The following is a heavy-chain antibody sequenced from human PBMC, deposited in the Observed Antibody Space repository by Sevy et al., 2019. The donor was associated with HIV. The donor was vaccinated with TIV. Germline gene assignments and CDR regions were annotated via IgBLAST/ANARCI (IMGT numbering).Heavy chain of an antibody. V-gene: IGHV3-23*01. D-gene: IGHD2-8*02. Sequence: GGSLRLSCEASEVTFSNYAMSWVRQGPGKGLEWVSSISGSGGETYYAESVKGRFIISRDKLKNMLYLQMNSLRAEDTAVYYCAKDMILVVGEALDIWGQGTMVTVSS. CDR1: EVTFSNYA. CDR2: ISGSGGET. J-gene: IGHJ3*02. CDR3: AKDMILVVGEALDI.